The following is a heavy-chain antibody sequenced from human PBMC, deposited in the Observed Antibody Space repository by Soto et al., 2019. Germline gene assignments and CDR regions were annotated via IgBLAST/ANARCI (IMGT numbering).Heavy chain of an antibody. Sequence: ASVKVSCKASGGTFSSYAISWVRQAPGQGLEWMGGIIPIFGTANYAQKFQGRVTITADESTSTAYMELSSLRSEDTAVYYCARDDVAAQALYYYYGMDVWGQGTTVTVSS. CDR3: ARDDVAAQALYYYYGMDV. CDR2: IIPIFGTA. CDR1: GGTFSSYA. V-gene: IGHV1-69*13. J-gene: IGHJ6*02. D-gene: IGHD6-6*01.